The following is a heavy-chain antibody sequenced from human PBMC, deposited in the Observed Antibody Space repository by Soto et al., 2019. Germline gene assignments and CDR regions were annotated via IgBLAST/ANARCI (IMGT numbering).Heavy chain of an antibody. J-gene: IGHJ3*01. D-gene: IGHD4-17*01. V-gene: IGHV3-53*01. Sequence: GGSLRLSCAASGFTVSSNYMSWVRQAPGKGLEWVSVIYSGGSTYYADSVKGRFTISRDNSKNTLYLQMNSLRAEDTAVYYCERGYDCGDNDAYDFWGQGTMVIVSS. CDR1: GFTVSSNY. CDR2: IYSGGST. CDR3: ERGYDCGDNDAYDF.